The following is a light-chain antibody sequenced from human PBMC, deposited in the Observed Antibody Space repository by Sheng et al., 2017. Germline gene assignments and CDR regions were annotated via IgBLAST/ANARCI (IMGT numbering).Light chain of an antibody. V-gene: IGKV3-15*01. CDR3: HQYHRRPGT. CDR1: ESISVN. J-gene: IGKJ1*01. Sequence: EIVMTQSPATLSVSPGERVTLSCRASESISVNLAWYQLKPGQAPRLLMYGASIRATDIPDRVSGSGSGTEFTLTINSLQSEDFADYYCHQYHRRPGTFGQGARLEIK. CDR2: GAS.